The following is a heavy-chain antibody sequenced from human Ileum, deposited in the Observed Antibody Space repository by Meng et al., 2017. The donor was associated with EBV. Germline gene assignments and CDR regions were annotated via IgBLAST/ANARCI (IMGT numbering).Heavy chain of an antibody. CDR3: AHQAVAGTRGLFDP. D-gene: IGHD6-19*01. J-gene: IGHJ5*02. CDR1: GYTFTGYY. V-gene: IGHV1-2*06. CDR2: INPNSGGT. Sequence: QVQLVQSGSELKKPGASVKVSCKASGYTFTGYYMHWVRQAPGQGLEWMGRINPNSGGTNYAQKFQGRVTMTRDTSISTAYMELSRLRSDDTAVYYCAHQAVAGTRGLFDPWGQGTLVTVSS.